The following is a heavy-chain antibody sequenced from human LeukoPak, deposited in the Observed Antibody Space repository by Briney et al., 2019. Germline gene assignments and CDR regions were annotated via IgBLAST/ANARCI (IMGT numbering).Heavy chain of an antibody. CDR1: GGSFSGYY. V-gene: IGHV4-34*01. Sequence: PSETLSLTCAVYGGSFSGYYWSWIRQPPGKGLEWIGEINHSGSTNYNQSLKSRVTISVDTSKNQFSLKLSSVTAADTAVYYCAIGIPGSVVVPAALYYFDYWGQGTPVTVSS. J-gene: IGHJ4*02. CDR3: AIGIPGSVVVPAALYYFDY. CDR2: INHSGST. D-gene: IGHD2-2*01.